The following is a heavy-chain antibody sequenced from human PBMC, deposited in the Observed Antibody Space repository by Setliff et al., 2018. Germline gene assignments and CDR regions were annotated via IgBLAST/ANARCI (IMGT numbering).Heavy chain of an antibody. CDR2: IGHTGSI. J-gene: IGHJ3*01. CDR1: GYSISSGYI. V-gene: IGHV4-38-2*02. CDR3: ARDLLRSSSWRPDVFDV. D-gene: IGHD6-13*01. Sequence: PSETLSLTCTVSGYSISSGYIWGWIRQPPGKGLEWVGNIGHTGSINYNPSLKSRLTISRDTSKNQVSLKLNSVTATDTAIYYCARDLLRSSSWRPDVFDVWGQGTMVTVS.